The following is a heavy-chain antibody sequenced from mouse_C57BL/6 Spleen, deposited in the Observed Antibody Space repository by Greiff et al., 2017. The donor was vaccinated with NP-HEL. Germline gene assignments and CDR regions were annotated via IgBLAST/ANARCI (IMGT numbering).Heavy chain of an antibody. Sequence: QVQLQQPGAELVMPGASVKLSCKASGYTFTSYWMHWVKQRPGQGLEWIGEIDPSDSYTNYNQKFKGKSTLTVDKSSSTAYMQLSSLTSEDSAVYYCAREVPYSNYPEVWGTGTTVTVSS. CDR2: IDPSDSYT. D-gene: IGHD2-5*01. CDR3: AREVPYSNYPEV. CDR1: GYTFTSYW. J-gene: IGHJ1*03. V-gene: IGHV1-69*01.